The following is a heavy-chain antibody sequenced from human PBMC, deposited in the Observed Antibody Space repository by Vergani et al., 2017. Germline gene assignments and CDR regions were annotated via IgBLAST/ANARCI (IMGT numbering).Heavy chain of an antibody. J-gene: IGHJ6*02. CDR1: GFTVSSNY. V-gene: IGHV3-66*02. D-gene: IGHD3-10*01. CDR3: AREVITMVRGVLYGRYGMDV. CDR2: IYSGGST. Sequence: EVQMVESGGGLVKPGGSLRLSCAASGFTVSSNYMSWVRQAPGKGLEWVSVIYSGGSTYYADSVKGRFTISRDNSKNTLYLQMNSLRAEDTAVYYCAREVITMVRGVLYGRYGMDVWGQGTTVTVSS.